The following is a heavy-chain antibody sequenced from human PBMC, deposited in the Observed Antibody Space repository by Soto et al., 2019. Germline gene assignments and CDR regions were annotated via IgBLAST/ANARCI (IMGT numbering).Heavy chain of an antibody. CDR3: ARHLRHSGADCPYRYYYSAMDV. V-gene: IGHV3-23*01. CDR2: ISGSGGTT. Sequence: RCSLRLSCVPSGFTFKRYAMSSVCQAPGKGLERVSGISGSGGTTHYADSVTGRFTISRDNSKNTVYLQMTSLRAEHTAVYYCARHLRHSGADCPYRYYYSAMDVWGQGTTATVSS. J-gene: IGHJ6*02. D-gene: IGHD2-21*02. CDR1: GFTFKRYA.